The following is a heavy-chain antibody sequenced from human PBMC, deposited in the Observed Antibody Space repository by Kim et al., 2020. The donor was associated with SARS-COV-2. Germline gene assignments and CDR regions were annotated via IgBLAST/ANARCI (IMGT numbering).Heavy chain of an antibody. Sequence: LSLTCAASGFTFSSYSMNWVRQAPGKGLEWVSSISSSSSYIYYADSVKGRFTISRDNAKNSLYLQMNSLRAEDTAVYYCAVPIAVAGTSWGQGTLVT. V-gene: IGHV3-21*01. CDR1: GFTFSSYS. D-gene: IGHD6-19*01. CDR2: ISSSSSYI. CDR3: AVPIAVAGTS. J-gene: IGHJ4*02.